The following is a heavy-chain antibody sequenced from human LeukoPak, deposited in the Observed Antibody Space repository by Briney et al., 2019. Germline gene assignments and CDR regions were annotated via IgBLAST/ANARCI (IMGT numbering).Heavy chain of an antibody. D-gene: IGHD3-3*01. CDR3: ARTNTHVLRSLEWNWYFDL. V-gene: IGHV1-46*03. CDR1: GYTFTSYY. CDR2: INPSGGST. J-gene: IGHJ2*01. Sequence: ASVKVSCKASGYTFTSYYMHWVRQAPGQGLEWMGIINPSGGSTSYAQKFQGRVTMTRDTSTSTVYMELSSLRSEDTAVYYCARTNTHVLRSLEWNWYFDLWGRGTLVTVSS.